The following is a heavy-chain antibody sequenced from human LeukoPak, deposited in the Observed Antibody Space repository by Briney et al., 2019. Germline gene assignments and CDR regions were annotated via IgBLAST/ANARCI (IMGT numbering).Heavy chain of an antibody. Sequence: GGSLRLSCAASGFTFSSYGMHWVRQAPGKGLEWVANIKQDGSEKYYVDSVKGRFTISRDNAKNSLYLQMNSLRAEDTAVYYCASQLSSGVFDYWGQGTLVTVSS. D-gene: IGHD2-15*01. CDR3: ASQLSSGVFDY. CDR2: IKQDGSEK. CDR1: GFTFSSYG. J-gene: IGHJ4*02. V-gene: IGHV3-7*01.